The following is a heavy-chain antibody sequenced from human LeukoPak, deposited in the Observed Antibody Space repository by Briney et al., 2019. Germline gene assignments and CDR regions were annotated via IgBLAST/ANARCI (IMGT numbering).Heavy chain of an antibody. D-gene: IGHD5-24*01. J-gene: IGHJ4*02. CDR1: GGSISSYY. CDR3: ARERDEMATILFDY. CDR2: IYYSGST. Sequence: SETLSLTCTVSGGSISSYYWSWIRQPPWKGLEWIGYIYYSGSTNYNPSLKSRVTISVDTSKNQFSLKLSSVTAADTAVYYCARERDEMATILFDYWGQGTLVTVSS. V-gene: IGHV4-59*01.